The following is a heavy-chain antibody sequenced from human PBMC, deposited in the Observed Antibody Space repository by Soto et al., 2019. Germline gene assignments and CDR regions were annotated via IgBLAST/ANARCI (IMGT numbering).Heavy chain of an antibody. V-gene: IGHV4-31*03. J-gene: IGHJ4*02. CDR1: GASISSGLYY. D-gene: IGHD6-19*01. Sequence: QVQLQESGPGLVKPSQTLSLTCTVSGASISSGLYYWNWIRHIPGKGLEWIGCIPHSGIIYYNPSLQSRLILSVDTSDIQLSLKLTSVTAADTAVYYCARGPDHAKAGYWGQGILVTVSS. CDR2: IPHSGII. CDR3: ARGPDHAKAGY.